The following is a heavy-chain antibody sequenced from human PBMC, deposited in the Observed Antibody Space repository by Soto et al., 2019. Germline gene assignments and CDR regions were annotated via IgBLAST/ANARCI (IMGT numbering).Heavy chain of an antibody. CDR2: IIPIFGTA. Sequence: SVKVSCKASGGTFSSYAISWVRQAPGQGLEWMGGIIPIFGTANYAQKFQGRVTITADESTSTAYMELSSLGSEDTAVYYCAGGLGYCSSTSCYAGRGMDVWGQGTTVTVSS. D-gene: IGHD2-2*01. CDR1: GGTFSSYA. J-gene: IGHJ6*02. CDR3: AGGLGYCSSTSCYAGRGMDV. V-gene: IGHV1-69*13.